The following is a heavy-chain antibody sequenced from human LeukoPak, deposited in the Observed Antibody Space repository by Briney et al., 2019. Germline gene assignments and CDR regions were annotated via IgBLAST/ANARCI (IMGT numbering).Heavy chain of an antibody. J-gene: IGHJ4*02. CDR1: GRSVTSYY. V-gene: IGHV4-59*02. CDR2: IYYSESN. Sequence: PADTLSLTHTLSGRSVTSYYWSYIRHPAGEGLEGIGYIYYSESNNYNPSLESRVTMSVDKSKNQFPLKLSSVTVSDTAVYYCARDLGKSLPALMAWAYWGQGTLVTVSS. CDR3: ARDLGKSLPALMAWAY. D-gene: IGHD2-8*01.